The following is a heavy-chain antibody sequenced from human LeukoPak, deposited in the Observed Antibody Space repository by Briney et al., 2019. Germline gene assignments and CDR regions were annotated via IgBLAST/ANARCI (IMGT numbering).Heavy chain of an antibody. D-gene: IGHD6-13*01. J-gene: IGHJ5*02. V-gene: IGHV4-59*12. CDR3: ARATGMAATGP. CDR1: GGSISNYY. CDR2: IFYSGST. Sequence: MPSETLSLTCTVSGGSISNYYWSWIRQSPGKGLQWIGYIFYSGSTNYNPSLKSRVTISVDTPKNQFSLKLSSVTAADTAVYYCARATGMAATGPWGQGTLVTVSS.